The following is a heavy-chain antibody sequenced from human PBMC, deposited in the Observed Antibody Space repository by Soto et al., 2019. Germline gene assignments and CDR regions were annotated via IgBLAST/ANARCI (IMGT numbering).Heavy chain of an antibody. D-gene: IGHD3-9*01. CDR1: GYPFTDYG. J-gene: IGHJ5*02. CDR2: ISAYNGNT. V-gene: IGHV1-18*01. CDR3: ARDVRYFDWYGNWFDP. Sequence: ASVKVSCTASGYPFTDYGINWVRQAPGQGLEWMGWISAYNGNTKYAQKFQGRVTMTTDPSTSTAYMELRSLRSDDTAVYYCARDVRYFDWYGNWFDPWGQGTLVTVSS.